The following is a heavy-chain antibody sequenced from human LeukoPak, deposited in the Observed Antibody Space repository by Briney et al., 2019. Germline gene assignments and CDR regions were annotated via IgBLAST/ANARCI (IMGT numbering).Heavy chain of an antibody. CDR1: GYTFTSYY. J-gene: IGHJ4*02. CDR3: ATFPKDIVVVPAAPNPPYYFDY. D-gene: IGHD2-2*01. V-gene: IGHV1-46*01. CDR2: INPSGGST. Sequence: ASVKVSCKASGYTFTSYYMHWVRQAPGQGLEWMGIINPSGGSTSYAQKFQGRVTMTRDTSTNTVYMELSSLRSEDTAVYYCATFPKDIVVVPAAPNPPYYFDYWGQGTLVTVPS.